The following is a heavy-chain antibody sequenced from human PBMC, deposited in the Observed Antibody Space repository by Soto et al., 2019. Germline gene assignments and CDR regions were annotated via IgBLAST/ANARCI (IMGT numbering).Heavy chain of an antibody. CDR1: GFTVSSNY. D-gene: IGHD3-22*01. J-gene: IGHJ1*01. Sequence: EVQLVESGGGLVQPGGSLRLSCAASGFTVSSNYMSWVRQAPGKGLEWVSVIYSGGSTYYADSVKGRFTISRDNSKNTLYLQMTSLRAEDTAVYYWARDGYDSSGYYPEYFQHWGQGSLVTVSS. CDR3: ARDGYDSSGYYPEYFQH. CDR2: IYSGGST. V-gene: IGHV3-66*01.